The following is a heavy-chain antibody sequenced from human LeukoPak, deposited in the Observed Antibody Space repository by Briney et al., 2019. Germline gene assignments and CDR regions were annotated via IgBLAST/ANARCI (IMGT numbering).Heavy chain of an antibody. CDR1: GFTFRTYW. CDR3: VKRGDGGAWFDY. D-gene: IGHD5-24*01. Sequence: GGSLRLSCAVSGFTFRTYWMDWVRQAPGKGLVWVSSISSDGSITAYADSVKGRFTISRDNAKNTLYLQMNSLRAEDTAVYHCVKRGDGGAWFDYWGQGTLVIVSS. CDR2: ISSDGSIT. V-gene: IGHV3-74*01. J-gene: IGHJ5*01.